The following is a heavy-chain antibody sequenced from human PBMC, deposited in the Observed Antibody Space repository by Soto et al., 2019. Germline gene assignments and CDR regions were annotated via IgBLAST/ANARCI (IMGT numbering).Heavy chain of an antibody. CDR1: GFTFSSYA. D-gene: IGHD2-2*01. CDR2: ISAGGGGT. CDR3: AKVGYCTSTSCPPDY. V-gene: IGHV3-23*01. Sequence: EVQLLESGGGLVQAGGSLRLSCAASGFTFSSYAMNWVRQAPGKGLEWVSAISAGGGGTYYADSVKGRFTISRDNSKNTLYLQMNTLRAEDTAVYYCAKVGYCTSTSCPPDYWGQGTLVTVSS. J-gene: IGHJ4*02.